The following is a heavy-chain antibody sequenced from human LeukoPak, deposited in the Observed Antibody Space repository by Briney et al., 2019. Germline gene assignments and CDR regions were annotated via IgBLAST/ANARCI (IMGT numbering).Heavy chain of an antibody. CDR1: GFAVSSNY. CDR3: AKDRPRYYDSSGYPEYFDY. J-gene: IGHJ4*02. CDR2: IRYDGSNK. Sequence: PGGSLRLSCAVSGFAVSSNYMTWVRQAPGKGLEWVAFIRYDGSNKYYADSVKGRFTISRDNSKNTLYLQMNSLRAEDTAVYYCAKDRPRYYDSSGYPEYFDYWGQGTLVTVSS. D-gene: IGHD3-22*01. V-gene: IGHV3-30*02.